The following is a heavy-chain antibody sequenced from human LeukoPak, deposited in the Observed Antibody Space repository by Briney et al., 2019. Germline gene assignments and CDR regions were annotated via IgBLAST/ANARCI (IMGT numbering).Heavy chain of an antibody. V-gene: IGHV4-39*01. CDR2: IYYSGST. CDR3: ARGRWGYNYNYYYYYMDV. J-gene: IGHJ6*03. CDR1: GDSISSSSSY. D-gene: IGHD5-24*01. Sequence: PSETLSLTCTVSGDSISSSSSYWGWIRQPPGKGLEWIGSIYYSGSTYYNPSLKSRVTISVDTSKNQFSLKLSSVTAADTAVYYCARGRWGYNYNYYYYYMDVWGKGTTVTISS.